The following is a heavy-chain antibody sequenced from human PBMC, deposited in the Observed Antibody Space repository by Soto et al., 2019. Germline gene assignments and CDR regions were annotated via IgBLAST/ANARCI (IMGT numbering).Heavy chain of an antibody. CDR3: ARAPIGYSGYVYFDY. V-gene: IGHV4-31*03. J-gene: IGHJ4*02. CDR1: GGSISSGGYY. D-gene: IGHD5-12*01. CDR2: VYYSGST. Sequence: SETLSLTCTVSGGSISSGGYYWSWIRQHPGKGLKWIGYVYYSGSTYYNPSLKSRVTISVDTSKNQFSLKLSSVTAADTAVYYCARAPIGYSGYVYFDYWGQGTLVTVSS.